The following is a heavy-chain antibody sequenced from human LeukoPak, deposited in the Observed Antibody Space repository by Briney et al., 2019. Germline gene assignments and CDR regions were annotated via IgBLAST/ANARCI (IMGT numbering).Heavy chain of an antibody. CDR2: ISGSGGST. CDR3: AQGGMIYYDIPHFDY. CDR1: GFTFSSYS. V-gene: IGHV3-23*01. D-gene: IGHD3-22*01. Sequence: GGSLRLSCAASGFTFSSYSMNWVRQAPGKGLEWVSAISGSGGSTYYADSVKGRFTISRDNSKNTLYLQMNSLRAEDTAVYYCAQGGMIYYDIPHFDYWGQGTLVTVSS. J-gene: IGHJ4*02.